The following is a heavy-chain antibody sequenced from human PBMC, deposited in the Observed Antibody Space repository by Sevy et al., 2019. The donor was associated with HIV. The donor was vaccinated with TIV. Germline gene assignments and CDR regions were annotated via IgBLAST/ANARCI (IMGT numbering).Heavy chain of an antibody. CDR1: GFTFSSYW. J-gene: IGHJ6*02. V-gene: IGHV3-7*04. D-gene: IGHD1-1*01. CDR3: AGATGTTKADYYYYGMDV. CDR2: IKQDGSEK. Sequence: GGSLRLSCAASGFTFSSYWMSWVRQPPGKGLEWVANIKQDGSEKYYVDSVKGRFTISRDNAKNSLYLQMNSLRAEDTAVYYCAGATGTTKADYYYYGMDVWGQGTTVTVSS.